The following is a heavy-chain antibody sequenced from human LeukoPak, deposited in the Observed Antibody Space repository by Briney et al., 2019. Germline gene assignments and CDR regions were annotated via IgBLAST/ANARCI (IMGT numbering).Heavy chain of an antibody. CDR1: GFTFDDYA. CDR2: ISWNSGSI. V-gene: IGHV3-9*01. D-gene: IGHD6-13*01. Sequence: GGSLRLSCAASGFTFDDYAMHWVRQAPGKGLEWVSGISWNSGSIGYADSVKGRFTISRDNAKNSLYLQMNSLRAEDTALYYCAKDIRTLSHSSSWEPGSAFDIWGQGTMVTVSS. J-gene: IGHJ3*02. CDR3: AKDIRTLSHSSSWEPGSAFDI.